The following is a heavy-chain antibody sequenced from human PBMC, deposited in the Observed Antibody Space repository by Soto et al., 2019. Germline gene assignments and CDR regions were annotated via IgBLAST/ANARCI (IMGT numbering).Heavy chain of an antibody. Sequence: EVQLLESGGGLVQPGGSLRLSCAASRFTFRSYAMSWVRQAPGKGLEWVSSISGSGGRTYYADSVKGRFTISRDNSKNTLYLQVNSLRAEDTAVYYCAKGRGTPYYFDYWGQGTLVTVSS. CDR1: RFTFRSYA. V-gene: IGHV3-23*01. J-gene: IGHJ4*02. CDR3: AKGRGTPYYFDY. CDR2: ISGSGGRT.